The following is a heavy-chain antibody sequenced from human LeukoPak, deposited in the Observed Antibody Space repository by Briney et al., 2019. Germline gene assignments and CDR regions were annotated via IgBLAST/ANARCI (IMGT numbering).Heavy chain of an antibody. CDR3: ARTSPRLRRLTLTTTKGFDY. J-gene: IGHJ4*02. Sequence: PSETLSLTCAAYGGSFSVYYWSWIRQPPGKGLEWIGEINDSGRTNYNPSLKSRVTISVDTSKNQFSLKLSSVTAADTAVYYCARTSPRLRRLTLTTTKGFDYWGQGTLVTVSA. CDR2: INDSGRT. D-gene: IGHD4-17*01. CDR1: GGSFSVYY. V-gene: IGHV4-34*01.